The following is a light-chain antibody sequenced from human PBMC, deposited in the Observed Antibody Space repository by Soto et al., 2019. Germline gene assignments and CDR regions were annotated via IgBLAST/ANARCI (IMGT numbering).Light chain of an antibody. CDR1: QSVSSY. CDR3: QQHSDWPPLT. J-gene: IGKJ4*01. V-gene: IGKV3-11*01. CDR2: DAS. Sequence: EIVLTQSPATLSLSPGERATLSCRASQSVSSYLAWYQQKPGQAPRLLIYDASNRATGIPARFSGSGSGTDFTLTISSQEPEDFAVYYCQQHSDWPPLTFGGGTKVEIK.